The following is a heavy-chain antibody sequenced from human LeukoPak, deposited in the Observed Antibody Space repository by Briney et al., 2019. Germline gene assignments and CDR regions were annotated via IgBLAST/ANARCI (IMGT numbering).Heavy chain of an antibody. Sequence: SGGSLRLSCAASGFAFSTYTMNWVRQAPGKGLEWVSCIGGSSRTIYYADSVKGRFSISRDNFKNTLYLRLNSLRVEDTAVYFCAKAHGGSYHSGIDWGQGTLVIVSS. V-gene: IGHV3-23*01. CDR1: GFAFSTYT. D-gene: IGHD1-26*01. CDR2: IGGSSRTI. J-gene: IGHJ4*02. CDR3: AKAHGGSYHSGID.